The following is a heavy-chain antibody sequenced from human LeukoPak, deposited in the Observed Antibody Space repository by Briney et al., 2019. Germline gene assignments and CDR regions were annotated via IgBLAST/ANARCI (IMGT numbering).Heavy chain of an antibody. CDR3: ARDDPRVNSGSPDY. Sequence: SETLSLTCTVSGGSIGSYYWSWIRQPAGKGLEWIGRIYTSGSTNCNPSLKSRVTMSVDTSKNQFSLKLSSVTAADTAVYYCARDDPRVNSGSPDYWGQGTXVTVXS. V-gene: IGHV4-4*07. D-gene: IGHD1-26*01. CDR1: GGSIGSYY. J-gene: IGHJ4*02. CDR2: IYTSGST.